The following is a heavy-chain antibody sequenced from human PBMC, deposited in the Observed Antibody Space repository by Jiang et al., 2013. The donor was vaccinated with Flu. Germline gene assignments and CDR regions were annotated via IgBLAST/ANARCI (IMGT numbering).Heavy chain of an antibody. V-gene: IGHV7-4-1*02. J-gene: IGHJ1*01. D-gene: IGHD6-19*01. Sequence: YAQGFTGRFVFSLDTSVSTAYLQISSLKAEDTAVYYCARENGWFQHWGQGTLVTVSS. CDR3: ARENGWFQH.